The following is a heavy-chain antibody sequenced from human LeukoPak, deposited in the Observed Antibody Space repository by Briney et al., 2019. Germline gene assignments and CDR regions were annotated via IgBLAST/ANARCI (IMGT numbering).Heavy chain of an antibody. CDR3: ARRDWSHFDY. V-gene: IGHV4-59*08. CDR2: IYYSGST. D-gene: IGHD3/OR15-3a*01. Sequence: SETLSLTCTVSGGSISSYYWSWIRQPPGKGLEWIGYIYYSGSTNYNPALKSRVTISVDTSKNQFSLKLSYVTAADTAVYYCARRDWSHFDYWGQGTLVTVSS. CDR1: GGSISSYY. J-gene: IGHJ4*02.